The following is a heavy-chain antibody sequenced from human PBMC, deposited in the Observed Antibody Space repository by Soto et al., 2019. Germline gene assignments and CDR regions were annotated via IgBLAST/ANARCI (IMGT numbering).Heavy chain of an antibody. V-gene: IGHV3-48*02. CDR2: IRSTSNAM. Sequence: EVQLVESGGGLVQPGGSLRLSCVASGFTFSRSSMNWVRQAPGKGLEWVSNIRSTSNAMYYADSVKGRFTVSRDNGKTSLYLQMNSLRDEDTAVYYCARDMVGFDYWGQGTLVTVSS. J-gene: IGHJ4*02. CDR1: GFTFSRSS. D-gene: IGHD2-15*01. CDR3: ARDMVGFDY.